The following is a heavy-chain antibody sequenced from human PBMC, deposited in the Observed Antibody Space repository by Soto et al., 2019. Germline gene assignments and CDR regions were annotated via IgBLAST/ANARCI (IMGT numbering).Heavy chain of an antibody. J-gene: IGHJ5*02. V-gene: IGHV1-3*01. CDR1: GYTFTSYA. Sequence: QVHLVQSGAEVKKPGASVKVSCKASGYTFTSYAIHWVRQAPGQSLEWMGWNNVGNGNTEYSQKFQDRVTITRDTSARTVYMELSSRRSVDTARYYCARERLCGGRGYDKWFDPWGQGTHVTVSS. CDR2: NNVGNGNT. CDR3: ARERLCGGRGYDKWFDP. D-gene: IGHD3-9*01.